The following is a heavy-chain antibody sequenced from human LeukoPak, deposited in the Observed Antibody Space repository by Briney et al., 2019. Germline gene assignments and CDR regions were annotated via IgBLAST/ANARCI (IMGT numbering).Heavy chain of an antibody. CDR2: INSDGSST. D-gene: IGHD4-11*01. J-gene: IGHJ4*02. Sequence: GASLRLSCAASGFTFSSYWMHWVRQAPGKGLVWVSRINSDGSSTSYADSVKGRFTISRDNAKNTLYLEMNSLRSEDTAVYYCARGSTLTSLVYWGQGTLVTVSS. CDR1: GFTFSSYW. V-gene: IGHV3-74*01. CDR3: ARGSTLTSLVY.